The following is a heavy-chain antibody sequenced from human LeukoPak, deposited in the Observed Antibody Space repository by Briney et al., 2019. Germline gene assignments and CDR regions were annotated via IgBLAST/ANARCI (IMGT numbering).Heavy chain of an antibody. J-gene: IGHJ6*03. D-gene: IGHD3-9*01. CDR3: ARDRYYDILTGYYRNYYYYYMDV. V-gene: IGHV4-34*01. CDR1: GGSFSGYY. CDR2: ISHSGST. Sequence: SETLSLTCAVYGGSFSGYYWSWIRQPPGKGLQWLGEISHSGSTNYNPSLKSRVTISVDTSKNQFSLKLSSVTAADTAVYYCARDRYYDILTGYYRNYYYYYMDVWGKGTTVTISS.